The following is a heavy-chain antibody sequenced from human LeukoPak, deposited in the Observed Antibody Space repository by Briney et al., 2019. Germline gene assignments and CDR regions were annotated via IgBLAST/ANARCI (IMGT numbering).Heavy chain of an antibody. CDR3: AYNRNFALDN. V-gene: IGHV4-31*03. CDR1: GGSISSGGYY. CDR2: IYYSGST. J-gene: IGHJ4*01. Sequence: SETLSLTCTVSGGSISSGGYYWSWIRQHPGKGLEWIGYIYYSGSTYYNPSLKSRVTISVDTSKNQFSLKLSSVTAADTAVYFCAYNRNFALDNWGQGTLVTVSS. D-gene: IGHD1-14*01.